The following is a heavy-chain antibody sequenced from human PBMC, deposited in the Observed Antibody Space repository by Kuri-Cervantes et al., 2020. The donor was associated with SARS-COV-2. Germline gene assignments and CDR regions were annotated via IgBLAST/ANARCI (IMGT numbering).Heavy chain of an antibody. J-gene: IGHJ5*02. CDR1: GGSISSGGYS. D-gene: IGHD4-11*01. V-gene: IGHV4-30-2*01. Sequence: SCAVSGGSISSGGYSWSWIRQPPGKDLEWIGYIYHSGSTYYNPSLKSRVTISVDRSKNQFSLKLSSVTAADTAVYYCARRINYWWFDPWGQGTLVTVSS. CDR2: IYHSGST. CDR3: ARRINYWWFDP.